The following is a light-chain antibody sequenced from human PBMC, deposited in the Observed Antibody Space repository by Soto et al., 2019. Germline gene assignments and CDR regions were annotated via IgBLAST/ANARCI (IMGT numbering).Light chain of an antibody. CDR2: DVS. CDR3: SSYTSSSTLLYV. V-gene: IGLV2-14*01. J-gene: IGLJ1*01. CDR1: SSDVGGYNY. Sequence: QSALTQPASVSGSPGQSITISCTGTSSDVGGYNYVSWYQQHPGKAPKLMIYDVSNRPSGVSNRFSGSKSGNTASLTIFGLQAEDEADCYCSSYTSSSTLLYVFGTGTKLTVL.